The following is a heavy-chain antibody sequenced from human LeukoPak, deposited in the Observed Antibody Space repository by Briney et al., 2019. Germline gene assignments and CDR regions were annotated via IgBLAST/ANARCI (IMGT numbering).Heavy chain of an antibody. V-gene: IGHV4-39*01. J-gene: IGHJ5*02. CDR1: GGSLSSPNYY. CDR2: IYYSGST. Sequence: SETLSLTCTVSGGSLSSPNYYWAWIRQPPGKGLEWIGNIYYSGSTYYNPSLKSRVTISVDTSKNQFSLKLSSVTAADTAVYYCARGLVAWFDPWGQGTLVTVSS. CDR3: ARGLVAWFDP. D-gene: IGHD1-26*01.